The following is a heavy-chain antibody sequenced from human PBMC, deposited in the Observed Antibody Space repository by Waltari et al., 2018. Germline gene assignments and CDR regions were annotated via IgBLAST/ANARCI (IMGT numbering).Heavy chain of an antibody. CDR3: ASPQDYGESFDY. J-gene: IGHJ4*02. V-gene: IGHV4-34*01. CDR1: GGSFSGYY. Sequence: QVQLQQWGAGLLKPSETLSLTCAVYGGSFSGYYWSWIRQPPGKGLEWIGEINHSGSTNYNPSLKSRVTISVDTSKNQFSLKLSSVTAADTAVYYCASPQDYGESFDYWGQGTLVTVSS. CDR2: INHSGST. D-gene: IGHD4-17*01.